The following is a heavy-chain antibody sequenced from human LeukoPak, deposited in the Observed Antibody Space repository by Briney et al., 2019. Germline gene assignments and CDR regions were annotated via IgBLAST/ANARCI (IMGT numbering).Heavy chain of an antibody. D-gene: IGHD3-3*02. CDR1: GFIFIGYG. Sequence: GGSLRLSCAASGFIFIGYGMHWVRQAPGKGPEWVAFVRPDGHNKYYADSVKGRFMISRDNSKNTVDLQMNSLRGDDTAMYYCAKEGAASWDVDVWGKGTTVTVSS. CDR2: VRPDGHNK. V-gene: IGHV3-30*02. CDR3: AKEGAASWDVDV. J-gene: IGHJ6*04.